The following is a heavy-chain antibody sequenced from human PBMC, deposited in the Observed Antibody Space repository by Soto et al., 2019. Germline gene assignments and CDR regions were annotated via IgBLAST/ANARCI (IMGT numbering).Heavy chain of an antibody. CDR1: GFNFIYAW. CDR2: IKSKAGGETI. J-gene: IGHJ5*02. D-gene: IGHD2-2*01. CDR3: AKFYTADLSTLVH. V-gene: IGHV3-15*01. Sequence: GGSLRLSCTVSGFNFIYAWMTWVRQAPGKGLEWVGRIKSKAGGETIDYAAPVKGRFTISRDDSKNTVFLQMDSLKTEDTAVYYCAKFYTADLSTLVHWGHGPPATASS.